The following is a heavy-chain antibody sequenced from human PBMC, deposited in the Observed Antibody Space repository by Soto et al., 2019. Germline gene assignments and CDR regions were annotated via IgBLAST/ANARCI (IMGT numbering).Heavy chain of an antibody. V-gene: IGHV4-39*01. CDR2: IYYSGST. CDR1: GGSISSSSYY. J-gene: IGHJ3*02. CDR3: VRQLDKLDI. Sequence: QLQLQESGPGLVKPSETLSLTCTVSGGSISSSSYYWGWIRHPPGKGLEGIGSIYYSGSTYYNPSLKSRVTLSVDTSKNPFSLRLSSVTAADTAVYYYVRQLDKLDIWGQGTMVTVSS. D-gene: IGHD1-1*01.